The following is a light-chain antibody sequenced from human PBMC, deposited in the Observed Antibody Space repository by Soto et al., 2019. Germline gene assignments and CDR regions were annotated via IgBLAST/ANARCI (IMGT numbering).Light chain of an antibody. J-gene: IGKJ4*01. CDR2: GAS. CDR1: RGFYST. CDR3: QQYSNWPPLT. Sequence: ELGRTQSPPTLPGSPGERVTPSGRAIRGFYSTLAWYQQKPGQAPRLLIHGASTRATDIPARFTGSGSGTEFTLTISSLQSEDFAVYYCQQYSNWPPLTFGGGTKVEIK. V-gene: IGKV3-15*01.